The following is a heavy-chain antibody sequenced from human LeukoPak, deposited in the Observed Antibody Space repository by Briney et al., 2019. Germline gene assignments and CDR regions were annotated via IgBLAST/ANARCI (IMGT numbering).Heavy chain of an antibody. CDR3: AKATAPGGYGWDY. D-gene: IGHD5-12*01. Sequence: SETLSLTCAVYGGSFSGYYWSWIRQTPGKGLEWIGEINHSGSTNYNPSLKSRVTISVDTSKNQFSLKLSTVTAADTAVYYCAKATAPGGYGWDYWGQGTLVTVSS. CDR2: INHSGST. CDR1: GGSFSGYY. V-gene: IGHV4-34*09. J-gene: IGHJ4*02.